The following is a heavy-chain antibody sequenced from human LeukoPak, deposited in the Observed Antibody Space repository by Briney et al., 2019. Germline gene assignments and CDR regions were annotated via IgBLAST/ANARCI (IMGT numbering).Heavy chain of an antibody. CDR1: GYTLTGYY. CDR2: INPNSGGT. D-gene: IGHD3-9*01. J-gene: IGHJ4*02. V-gene: IGHV1-2*02. Sequence: ASVKVSCKASGYTLTGYYLHWVRQAPGQGLEWMGWINPNSGGTHYAQNFQDRVTMTKDTSINTAYMELSRLRTDDTAVYYCARTLTTATWDYWGQGTLVTVSS. CDR3: ARTLTTATWDY.